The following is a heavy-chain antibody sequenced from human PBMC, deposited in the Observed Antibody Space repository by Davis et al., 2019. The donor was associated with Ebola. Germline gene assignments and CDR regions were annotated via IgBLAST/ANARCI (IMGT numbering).Heavy chain of an antibody. Sequence: GESLKISCAISGFSLDDHAMNWVRQAPGKGLEWVSLITFDGLKTYYGDAVKGRFTISRDNSKNSLYLQMNSLRAEDTALYYCAKGRGYSGYDSLDYWGQGTLVTVSS. CDR3: AKGRGYSGYDSLDY. J-gene: IGHJ4*02. CDR1: GFSLDDHA. V-gene: IGHV3-43D*04. D-gene: IGHD5-12*01. CDR2: ITFDGLKT.